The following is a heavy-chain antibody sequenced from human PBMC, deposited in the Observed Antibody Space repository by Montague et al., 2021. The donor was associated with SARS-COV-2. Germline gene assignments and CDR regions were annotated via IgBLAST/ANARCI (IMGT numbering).Heavy chain of an antibody. V-gene: IGHV4-39*01. CDR3: ARQLPSYCSTNKCYPYYFDV. CDR2: ISYAGRT. D-gene: IGHD2-2*01. Sequence: LVKPTQTLTLTCTFSGFSVSTSGLCVSWIRQSPGKGLEWIGSISYAGRTYYNPSLRSRVSFSMDTSKNHFSLSLNSVTAADTAVYFCARQLPSYCSTNKCYPYYFDVWGQGALVTVSS. J-gene: IGHJ4*02. CDR1: GFSVSTSGLC.